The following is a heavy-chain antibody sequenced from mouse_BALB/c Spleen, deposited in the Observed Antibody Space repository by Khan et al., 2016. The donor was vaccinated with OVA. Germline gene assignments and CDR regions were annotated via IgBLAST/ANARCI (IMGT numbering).Heavy chain of an antibody. D-gene: IGHD4-1*01. CDR2: IYPGSDGT. CDR3: ARAGWDVFAY. V-gene: IGHV1-77*01. CDR1: GYTFTDYV. J-gene: IGHJ3*01. Sequence: QVQLQQSGPELVKPGASVKMSCKASGYTFTDYVMNWVKQRTGQGLEWIGQIYPGSDGTYYNEKFKGKATLTADRSSSTAYMQRSSLTSEDSAVYFCARAGWDVFAYWGQGTLVTVSA.